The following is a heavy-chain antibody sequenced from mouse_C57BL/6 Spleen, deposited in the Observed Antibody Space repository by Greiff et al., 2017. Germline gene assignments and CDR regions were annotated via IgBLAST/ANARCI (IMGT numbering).Heavy chain of an antibody. V-gene: IGHV1-42*01. CDR3: ARWGIYYDYDWYFDV. D-gene: IGHD2-4*01. CDR2: INPSTGGT. J-gene: IGHJ1*03. CDR1: GYSFTGYY. Sequence: VHVKQSGPELVKPGASVKISCKASGYSFTGYYMNWVKQSPEKSLEWIGEINPSTGGTTYNQKFKAKATLTVDKSSSTAYMQLKSLTSDDSAVYYCARWGIYYDYDWYFDVWGTGTTVTVSS.